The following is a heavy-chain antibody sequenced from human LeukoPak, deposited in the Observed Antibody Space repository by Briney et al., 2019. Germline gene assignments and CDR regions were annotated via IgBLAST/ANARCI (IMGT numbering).Heavy chain of an antibody. V-gene: IGHV3-7*04. J-gene: IGHJ5*01. CDR3: SRGDDFSGDS. Sequence: GGSLRLSCAASGFTFRTYWMSWVRQAPGKGLEWVANIHPDGIEKYPVDSVKGRFTIFRDNARNLLYLQMSSLRADDTAVYYCSRGDDFSGDSWGQGTLVTVSS. CDR2: IHPDGIEK. D-gene: IGHD2-21*02. CDR1: GFTFRTYW.